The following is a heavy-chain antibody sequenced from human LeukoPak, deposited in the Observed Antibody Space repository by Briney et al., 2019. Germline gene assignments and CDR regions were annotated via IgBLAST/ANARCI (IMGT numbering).Heavy chain of an antibody. CDR2: FAPENGET. Sequence: GASVKVSCKASGYTFTSYGISWVRQAPGQGLEWMGGFAPENGETEYAQKFQGRVSMTEDTSTDTAYMELNSLRSEDTAVYFCATVVASWSFSPFDNWGQGTLVTVSS. CDR3: ATVVASWSFSPFDN. V-gene: IGHV1-18*01. CDR1: GYTFTSYG. D-gene: IGHD6-13*01. J-gene: IGHJ4*02.